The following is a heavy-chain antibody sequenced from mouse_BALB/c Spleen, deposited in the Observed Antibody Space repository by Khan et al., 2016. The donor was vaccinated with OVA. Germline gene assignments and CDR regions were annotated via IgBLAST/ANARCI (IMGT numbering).Heavy chain of an antibody. D-gene: IGHD1-2*01. CDR2: ISPGSGDT. V-gene: IGHV1-77*01. CDR3: ARRNYFGYTFAY. CDR1: GYTFTDYY. Sequence: QVRLQQSGAELARPGASVKLSCKASGYTFTDYYINWVKQRTGQGLKWIGEISPGSGDTYYNEKFTGKATLTADKSSSTAYMQLNSLTSDASAVYFCARRNYFGYTFAYWGQGTLVTVSA. J-gene: IGHJ3*01.